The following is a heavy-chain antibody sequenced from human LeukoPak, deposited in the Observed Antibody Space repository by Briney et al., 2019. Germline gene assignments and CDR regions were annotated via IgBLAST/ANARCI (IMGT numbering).Heavy chain of an antibody. J-gene: IGHJ4*02. Sequence: GGSLRLSCAASGFTFSTYTIHWVRQAPGEGLEWVPVISYDGSNKYYADSVKGRFTISRDNSKNTVFLQMSSLRAEDTTLYYCARKSASGNYPLDYWGQGTLVTVSS. CDR2: ISYDGSNK. V-gene: IGHV3-30*04. D-gene: IGHD3-10*01. CDR3: ARKSASGNYPLDY. CDR1: GFTFSTYT.